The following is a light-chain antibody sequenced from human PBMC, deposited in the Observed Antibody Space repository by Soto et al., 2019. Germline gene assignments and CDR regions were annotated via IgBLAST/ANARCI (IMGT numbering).Light chain of an antibody. Sequence: DIVMTQSPDSLAVSLGERATINCKSSQSVLHNSYKNNYLAWYQQKPGHPPKGLIYWASTLEAWVPDGCSCSGSGTDFTLTISDLQDEDVAVYYCQQSYSSPLTFGGGTKVDIQ. V-gene: IGKV4-1*01. CDR3: QQSYSSPLT. CDR1: QSVLHNSYKNNY. J-gene: IGKJ4*01. CDR2: WAS.